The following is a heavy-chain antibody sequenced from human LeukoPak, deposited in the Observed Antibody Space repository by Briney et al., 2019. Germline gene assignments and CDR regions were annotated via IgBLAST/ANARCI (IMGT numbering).Heavy chain of an antibody. CDR3: ATLSWYIVTAAFDI. CDR1: GRSISSYY. CDR2: IYYSGST. Sequence: MTSETLSLTCTVSGRSISSYYWSWIRQPPGKGLEWIGYIYYSGSTNYNPSLKSRVTISVDTSKIQFSLKLNSVTAADTAVYYCATLSWYIVTAAFDIWGQGTLVTVSS. V-gene: IGHV4-59*12. D-gene: IGHD6-13*01. J-gene: IGHJ3*02.